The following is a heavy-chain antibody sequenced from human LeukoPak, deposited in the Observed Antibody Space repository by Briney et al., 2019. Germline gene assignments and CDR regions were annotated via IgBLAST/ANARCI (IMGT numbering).Heavy chain of an antibody. CDR3: HPLAFVTN. V-gene: IGHV3-74*01. CDR1: GFNFGGRL. Sequence: GGSLRLSCAVSGFNFGGRLILWFRQARGRGLVWVALIKDDGSTTNYADSVKGRFTASRDDAKNTVYLQMSSLRAEDTAVYYCHPLAFVTNWGQGTLVTVSS. J-gene: IGHJ4*02. D-gene: IGHD2-8*01. CDR2: IKDDGSTT.